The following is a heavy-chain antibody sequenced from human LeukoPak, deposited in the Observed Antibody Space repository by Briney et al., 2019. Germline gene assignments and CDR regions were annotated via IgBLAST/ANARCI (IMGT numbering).Heavy chain of an antibody. Sequence: SETLSLTCAVSGYSISSGYYWCGSRPPPGKGLEWAGIIYHSGTTYYNPSLRSRVTISVDTSRNQFSLKLSSVTAADTAVYYCARVGDQWLLQYYLDHRGQGTLGTVS. CDR2: IYHSGTT. D-gene: IGHD6-19*01. J-gene: IGHJ4*02. CDR1: GYSISSGYY. CDR3: ARVGDQWLLQYYLDH. V-gene: IGHV4-38-2*01.